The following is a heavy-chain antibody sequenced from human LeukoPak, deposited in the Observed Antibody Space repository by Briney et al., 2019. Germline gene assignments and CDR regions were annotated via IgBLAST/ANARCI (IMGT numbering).Heavy chain of an antibody. D-gene: IGHD2-21*02. Sequence: GASVKVSCKASGYTFTGYYMHWVRQAPGQGLEWMGWINPNSGGTNYAQKFQGRVTMTRDTSISTAYMELSRLRSDDTAVYYCARDPPVVVTATEDYWGQGTLVTVSS. CDR1: GYTFTGYY. V-gene: IGHV1-2*02. J-gene: IGHJ4*02. CDR3: ARDPPVVVTATEDY. CDR2: INPNSGGT.